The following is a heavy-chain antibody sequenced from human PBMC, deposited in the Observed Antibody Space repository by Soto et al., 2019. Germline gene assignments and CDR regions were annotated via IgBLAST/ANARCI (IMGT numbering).Heavy chain of an antibody. D-gene: IGHD2-15*01. CDR3: VVADQPYYFDY. J-gene: IGHJ4*02. Sequence: ASVKVSCKASGYTFTSYGISCVRQAPGQGLEWMGWISDYNGKKNYAKKPPRRVTMTTDTSTTTAHIELSSLRSDETAVYYCVVADQPYYFDYWGQGTLVTVSS. V-gene: IGHV1-18*01. CDR1: GYTFTSYG. CDR2: ISDYNGKK.